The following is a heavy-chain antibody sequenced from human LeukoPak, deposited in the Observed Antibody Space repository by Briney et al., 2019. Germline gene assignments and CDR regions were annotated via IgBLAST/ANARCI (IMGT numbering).Heavy chain of an antibody. CDR2: VYYSGST. CDR1: GGSFEHYF. D-gene: IGHD5-18*01. Sequence: SETLSLTCTVSGGSFEHYFWSWIRQPPGKGLEWIGYVYYSGSTDYSPSLKSRLTISADTSKNQFSLKLNSVTAADTAVYYCASHRRSHGTEYWGQGTLVTVSS. CDR3: ASHRRSHGTEY. J-gene: IGHJ4*02. V-gene: IGHV4-59*01.